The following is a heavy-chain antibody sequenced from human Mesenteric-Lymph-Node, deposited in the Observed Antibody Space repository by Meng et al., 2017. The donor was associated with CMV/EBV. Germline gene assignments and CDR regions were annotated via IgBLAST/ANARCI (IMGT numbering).Heavy chain of an antibody. CDR2: ISTTGNTI. Sequence: GGSLRLSCAASGFAFRDYYMTWIRQAPGKGLEWVSYISTTGNTIHYGDSVKGRFTVSRDNAKNSLSLQMDSLRPKDTAVYYCARDRTIFGVQMDVWGQGTTVTVSS. D-gene: IGHD3-3*01. CDR3: ARDRTIFGVQMDV. V-gene: IGHV3-11*01. CDR1: GFAFRDYY. J-gene: IGHJ6*02.